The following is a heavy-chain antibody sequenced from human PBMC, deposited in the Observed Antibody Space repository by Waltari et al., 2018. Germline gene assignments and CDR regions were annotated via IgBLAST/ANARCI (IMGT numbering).Heavy chain of an antibody. V-gene: IGHV3-7*01. CDR3: AREGAVLPNLL. J-gene: IGHJ4*02. Sequence: EVQLVESGGGLVQPGGSLRLSCAASGFTFSSYWMSWVRQAPGKGLEWVANIKQDGSEKYYVDSVKGRFTISRDNAKNSLYLQMNSLRAEDTVVYYCAREGAVLPNLLWGQGTLVTVSS. CDR2: IKQDGSEK. CDR1: GFTFSSYW. D-gene: IGHD3-10*01.